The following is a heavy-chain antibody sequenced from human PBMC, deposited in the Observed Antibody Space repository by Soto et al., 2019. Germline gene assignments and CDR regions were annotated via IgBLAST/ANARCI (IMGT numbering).Heavy chain of an antibody. CDR2: INHSGST. CDR1: GGSFSGYY. Sequence: PSETLSLTCAVYGGSFSGYYWSWIRQPPGKGLEWIGEINHSGSTNYNPSLKSRVTISVDTSKNQFSLKLSPVTAADTAVYYCARAAPMVRGVTNYYYYGMDVWGQGTTVTVSS. CDR3: ARAAPMVRGVTNYYYYGMDV. V-gene: IGHV4-34*01. D-gene: IGHD3-10*01. J-gene: IGHJ6*02.